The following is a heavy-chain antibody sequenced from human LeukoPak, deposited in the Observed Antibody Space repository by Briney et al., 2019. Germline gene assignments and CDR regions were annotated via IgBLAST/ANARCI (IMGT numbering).Heavy chain of an antibody. CDR2: ISGSGGST. D-gene: IGHD3-10*01. CDR1: GFTFTTYA. CDR3: AKVAFGELLSYDY. Sequence: PGGSLRLSCAASGFTFTTYAMSWVRQAPGKGLEWVSTISGSGGSTYYADSVKGRFTISRDHSKSTLYLQMNSLRAEDTAVYYCAKVAFGELLSYDYWGQGTLVTVSS. V-gene: IGHV3-23*01. J-gene: IGHJ4*02.